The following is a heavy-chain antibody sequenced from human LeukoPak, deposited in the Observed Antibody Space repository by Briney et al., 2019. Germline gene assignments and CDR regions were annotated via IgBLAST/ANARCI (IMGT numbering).Heavy chain of an antibody. D-gene: IGHD2-8*01. V-gene: IGHV4-61*08. J-gene: IGHJ4*02. CDR2: IYYSGST. CDR3: ARDYARGGRGLDY. CDR1: GGSISSGDYY. Sequence: SETLSLTCTVSGGSISSGDYYWSWIRQPPGKGLEWIGYIYYSGSTNYNPSLKSRVTISVDTSKNQFSLKLSSVTAADTAVYYCARDYARGGRGLDYWGQGTLVTVSS.